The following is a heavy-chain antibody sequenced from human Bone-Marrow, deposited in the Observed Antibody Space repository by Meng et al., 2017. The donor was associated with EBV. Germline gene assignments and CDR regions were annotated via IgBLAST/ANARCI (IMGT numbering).Heavy chain of an antibody. CDR2: INHSGST. J-gene: IGHJ4*02. CDR3: ARVRSVATITLFDY. Sequence: QRQLQQWGAGLLKPSETLSLTCAVYGGSFSGYYWSWIRQPPGKGLEWIGEINHSGSTNYNPSLKSRVTISVDTSKNQFSLKLSSVTAADTAVYYCARVRSVATITLFDYWGQGTLVTVSS. CDR1: GGSFSGYY. V-gene: IGHV4-34*01. D-gene: IGHD5-24*01.